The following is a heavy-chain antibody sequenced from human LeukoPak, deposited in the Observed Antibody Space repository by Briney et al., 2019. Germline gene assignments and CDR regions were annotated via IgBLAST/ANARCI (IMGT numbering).Heavy chain of an antibody. Sequence: GASVKVSCKASGYTFTGYYMHWVRQAPGQGLGWMGRINPNSGGTNYAQKFQGRVTTTRDTSISAAYMELSRLRSDDTAVYYCARGEYYYDSSGYSLDYWGQGTLVTVSS. J-gene: IGHJ4*02. D-gene: IGHD3-22*01. CDR3: ARGEYYYDSSGYSLDY. CDR1: GYTFTGYY. V-gene: IGHV1-2*06. CDR2: INPNSGGT.